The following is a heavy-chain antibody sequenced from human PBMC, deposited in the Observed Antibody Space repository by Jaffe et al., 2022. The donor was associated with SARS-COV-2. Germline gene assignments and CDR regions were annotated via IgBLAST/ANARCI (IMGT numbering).Heavy chain of an antibody. CDR2: ISSSSSYI. CDR3: ARDRQFGATTSYYYYGMDV. J-gene: IGHJ6*02. V-gene: IGHV3-21*01. CDR1: GFTFSSYS. D-gene: IGHD5-12*01. Sequence: EVQLVESGGGLVKPGGSLRLSCAASGFTFSSYSMNWVRQAPGKGLEWVSSISSSSSYIYYADSVKGRFTISRDNAKNSLYLQMNSLRAEDTAVYYCARDRQFGATTSYYYYGMDVWGQGTTVTVSS.